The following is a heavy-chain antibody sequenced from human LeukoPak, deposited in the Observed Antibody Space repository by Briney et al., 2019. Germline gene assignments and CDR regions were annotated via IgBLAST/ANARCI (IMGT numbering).Heavy chain of an antibody. V-gene: IGHV3-23*01. D-gene: IGHD5-24*01. CDR3: AKRRDGYNSGAFDS. CDR2: IINSGVST. CDR1: GFTFTNYA. J-gene: IGHJ3*02. Sequence: PGRSLRLSCAASGFTFTNYAMSWVRQAPGKGLEWVSGIINSGVSTYLADSVQGRFTISRDDSVNTLYLQMSRLRAEDTAVYVCAKRRDGYNSGAFDSWGQGTMVTVSS.